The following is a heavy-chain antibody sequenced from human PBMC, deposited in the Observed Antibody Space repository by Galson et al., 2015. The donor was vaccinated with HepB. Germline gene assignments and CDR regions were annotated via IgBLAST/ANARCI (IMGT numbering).Heavy chain of an antibody. Sequence: SLRLSCAASGFTFSSYGMHWVRQAPGKGLEWVAVISYDGSNKYYADSVKGRFTISRDNSKNTLYLQMNSLRAEDTAVYYCAKEGDQNYDFWGGPEGDYYYGMDVWGQGTTVTVSS. V-gene: IGHV3-30*18. CDR3: AKEGDQNYDFWGGPEGDYYYGMDV. J-gene: IGHJ6*02. CDR1: GFTFSSYG. CDR2: ISYDGSNK. D-gene: IGHD3-3*01.